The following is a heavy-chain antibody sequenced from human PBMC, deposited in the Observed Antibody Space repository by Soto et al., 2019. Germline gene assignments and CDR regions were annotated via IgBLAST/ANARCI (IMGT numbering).Heavy chain of an antibody. CDR3: ATRSPAFDY. J-gene: IGHJ4*02. CDR1: GYTFTNFG. CDR2: ISTDKGDT. V-gene: IGHV1-18*01. Sequence: ASVKVSCKTSGYTFTNFGITWVRQAPGQGLEWMGWISTDKGDTKYAQKFQGRVTMTTDTSTRTAYMDLRSLRSDDTAVYYCATRSPAFDYWGQGTLVTVSS.